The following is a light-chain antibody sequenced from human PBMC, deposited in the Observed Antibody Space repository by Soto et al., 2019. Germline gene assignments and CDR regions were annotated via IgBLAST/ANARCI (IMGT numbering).Light chain of an antibody. CDR3: QQYNNWPGWT. J-gene: IGKJ1*01. CDR2: GAS. Sequence: ESVLTRSPVTLSLSPGERATLSCRASQSVSSTYLAWYQQKPGQAPRLLIHGASTRATAIPARFSGSGSGTEFTLTIISLQSEDLAVYHCQQYNNWPGWTFGQGTKVDI. CDR1: QSVSSTY. V-gene: IGKV3-15*01.